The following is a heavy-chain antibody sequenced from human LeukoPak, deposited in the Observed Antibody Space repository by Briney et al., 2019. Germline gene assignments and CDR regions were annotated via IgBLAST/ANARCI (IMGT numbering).Heavy chain of an antibody. CDR1: GGTFSSYA. Sequence: ASVKVSCKASGGTFSSYAISWVRQAPGQGLEWMGGIIPIFGTANYAQKFQGRVTITADESTSTAYMELSSLRSEDTAVYYCARIYSRGWSLDSWGPGTLVTVSS. J-gene: IGHJ4*02. CDR3: ARIYSRGWSLDS. V-gene: IGHV1-69*13. CDR2: IIPIFGTA. D-gene: IGHD6-19*01.